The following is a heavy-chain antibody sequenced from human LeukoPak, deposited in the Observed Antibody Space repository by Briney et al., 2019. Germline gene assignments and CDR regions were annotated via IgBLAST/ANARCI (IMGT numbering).Heavy chain of an antibody. CDR3: AKAHDYVWGSYRYSTFDY. V-gene: IGHV3-23*01. Sequence: GGSLRLSCAASGFTFSSYAMSWVRQAPGKGMEWVSAISGSGGSTYYADSAKGRFTISRDNSKNTLYLQMNCLRAEDTAVYYCAKAHDYVWGSYRYSTFDYWGQGTLVTVSS. J-gene: IGHJ4*02. CDR1: GFTFSSYA. D-gene: IGHD3-16*02. CDR2: ISGSGGST.